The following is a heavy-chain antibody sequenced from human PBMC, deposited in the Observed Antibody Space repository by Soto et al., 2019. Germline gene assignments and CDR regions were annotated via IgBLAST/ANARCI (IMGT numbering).Heavy chain of an antibody. CDR1: GFTFSSYA. Sequence: QVQLVESGGGVVQPGRSLRLSCAASGFTFSSYAMDWVRQAPGKGLEWVAVISYDGSNKYYADSVKGRFTISRDNSKNTLYRQMNSLRAEDTAVYYCARDILYDILDYWGRGTLVTVSS. D-gene: IGHD3-9*01. J-gene: IGHJ4*02. CDR3: ARDILYDILDY. CDR2: ISYDGSNK. V-gene: IGHV3-30-3*01.